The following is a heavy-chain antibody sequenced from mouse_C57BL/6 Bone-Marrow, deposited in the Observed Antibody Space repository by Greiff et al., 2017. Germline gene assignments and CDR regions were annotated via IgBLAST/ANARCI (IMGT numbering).Heavy chain of an antibody. CDR1: GFTFSDYG. CDR3: ARDLYAMDY. Sequence: EVQLVESGGGLVKPGGSLKLSCAASGFTFSDYGMHWARHAPEKGLEWVAYISSGSSTIYYADTVKGRFTISRDNAKNTLFLQMTSLRSEDTAMYYCARDLYAMDYWGQGTSVTVSS. J-gene: IGHJ4*01. CDR2: ISSGSSTI. V-gene: IGHV5-17*01.